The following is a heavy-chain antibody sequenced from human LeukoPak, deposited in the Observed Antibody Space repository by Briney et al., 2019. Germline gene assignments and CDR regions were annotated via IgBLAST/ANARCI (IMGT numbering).Heavy chain of an antibody. J-gene: IGHJ4*02. V-gene: IGHV4-61*01. CDR3: SRDCLGYGRPFEY. D-gene: IGHD3-16*01. Sequence: KPSETLSLTCTVSDGSVSSGSYYWSWIRQPPGKALEWIGYIYYSGSTNYNPSLKSRVTISVDTSKNQFSLNLTSVTAADTAVYHCSRDCLGYGRPFEYWGQGTLVTVSS. CDR2: IYYSGST. CDR1: DGSVSSGSYY.